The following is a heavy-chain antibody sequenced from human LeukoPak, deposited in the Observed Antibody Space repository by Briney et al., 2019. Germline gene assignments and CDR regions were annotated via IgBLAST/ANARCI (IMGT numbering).Heavy chain of an antibody. D-gene: IGHD3-10*01. V-gene: IGHV3-23*01. Sequence: GGSLRLSCAASGFTFSSYAMSWVRQAPGKGLEWVSAISGSGGSTYYADSVKGRFTISRDNSKNTLYLQMNSLRAEDTAVYHCAKVGRHYYGSGSQFDYWGQGTLVTVSS. CDR1: GFTFSSYA. CDR2: ISGSGGST. J-gene: IGHJ4*02. CDR3: AKVGRHYYGSGSQFDY.